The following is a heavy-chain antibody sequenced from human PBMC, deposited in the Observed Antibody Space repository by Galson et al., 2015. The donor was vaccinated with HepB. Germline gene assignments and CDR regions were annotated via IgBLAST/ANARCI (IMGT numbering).Heavy chain of an antibody. J-gene: IGHJ4*02. CDR3: AKDRSPQVSGEIGGYSYGPLDY. CDR1: GFTFDDYT. D-gene: IGHD5-18*01. Sequence: SLRLSCAASGFTFDDYTMHWVRQAPGKGLEWVSLISWDGGSTYYADSVKGRFTISRDNSKNSLYLQMNSLRTEDTALYYCAKDRSPQVSGEIGGYSYGPLDYWGQGTLVTVSS. V-gene: IGHV3-43*01. CDR2: ISWDGGST.